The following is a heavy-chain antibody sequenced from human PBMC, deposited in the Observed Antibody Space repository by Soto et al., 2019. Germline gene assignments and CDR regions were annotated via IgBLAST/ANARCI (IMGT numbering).Heavy chain of an antibody. D-gene: IGHD6-13*01. CDR3: ARILSISSPVSLYYYYGMDV. CDR1: GGSISSYY. V-gene: IGHV4-59*01. Sequence: QVQLQESGPGLVKPSETLSLTCTVSGGSISSYYWSWIRQPPGKGLEWIGYIYYSGSTNYNPSLKSRVTISVDTSKNQFSLKLSSVTAADTAVYYCARILSISSPVSLYYYYGMDVWGQGTTVTVSS. CDR2: IYYSGST. J-gene: IGHJ6*02.